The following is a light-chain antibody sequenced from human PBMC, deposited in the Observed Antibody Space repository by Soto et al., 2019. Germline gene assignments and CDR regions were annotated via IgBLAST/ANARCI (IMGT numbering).Light chain of an antibody. V-gene: IGLV2-11*01. J-gene: IGLJ1*01. Sequence: QSVLTQSRSVSGSPGQSVTISCTGTSSDVGRYNFVSWFQQHPGNAPKLMIYDVSMTTSGVPDRFSGSKSGNTASLTISGLQAEDEADYYCCSYAGAYTYVFGTGTKVTVL. CDR1: SSDVGRYNF. CDR2: DVS. CDR3: CSYAGAYTYV.